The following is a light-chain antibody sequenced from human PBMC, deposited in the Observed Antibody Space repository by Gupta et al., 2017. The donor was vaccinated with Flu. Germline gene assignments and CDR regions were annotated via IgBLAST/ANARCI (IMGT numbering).Light chain of an antibody. V-gene: IGKV2-28*01. CDR3: KQDRNTTGT. CDR1: ESLLHSNGYNY. CDR2: WAS. J-gene: IGKJ3*01. Sequence: MFITKSPLSLPVTPGETASITCRSSESLLHSNGYNYLDWYLQKPGQSPQLLIYWASNRATGVPDRFSGSGSGTDFTLAISRVEPEDVALYYCKQDRNTTGTFGHGTKVDI.